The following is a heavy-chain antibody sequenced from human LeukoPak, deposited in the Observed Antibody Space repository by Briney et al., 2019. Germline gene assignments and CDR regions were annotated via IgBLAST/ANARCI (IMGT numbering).Heavy chain of an antibody. CDR3: ARDQRGPSGWYGAYFDY. D-gene: IGHD6-19*01. J-gene: IGHJ4*02. CDR2: INPSGGST. CDR1: GYTFTSYY. V-gene: IGHV1-46*01. Sequence: ASVKVSCKASGYTFTSYYMHWVRQAPGQGLEWMGIINPSGGSTSYAQKFQGRVTMTRDTSTSTVYMELSSLRSEDTAAYYCARDQRGPSGWYGAYFDYWGQGTLVTVSS.